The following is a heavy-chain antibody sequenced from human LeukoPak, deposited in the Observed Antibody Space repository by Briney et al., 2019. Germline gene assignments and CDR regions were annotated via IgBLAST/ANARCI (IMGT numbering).Heavy chain of an antibody. CDR3: AKVDRGDYSSSPVPYYNYYMNV. CDR1: GFTFSYYS. V-gene: IGHV3-21*01. CDR2: ISSSSSLR. J-gene: IGHJ6*03. Sequence: GGSLRLSCAASGFTFSYYSMNWVRQAPGRGLEWVSCISSSSSLRFYSDSVRGRFTISRDKAKNLLYLHMNSLRVEDTAVYYCAKVDRGDYSSSPVPYYNYYMNVWGKGTTVTVSS. D-gene: IGHD6-13*01.